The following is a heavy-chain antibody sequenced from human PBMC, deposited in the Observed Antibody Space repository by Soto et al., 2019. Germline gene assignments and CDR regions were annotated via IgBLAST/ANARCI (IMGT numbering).Heavy chain of an antibody. CDR2: IKTDVYAA. CDR1: GFTFDSHW. D-gene: IGHD6-19*01. Sequence: ESGGVLVQPGGSLRLSCVASGFTFDSHWMHWVRQAPGEGLVWGSRIKTDVYAAAYAASVKGRFTISTDNTKNTVYLQMNSLRAEDTAVYFRVRESGVAADCWGQGTLVTVSS. J-gene: IGHJ4*02. CDR3: VRESGVAADC. V-gene: IGHV3-74*01.